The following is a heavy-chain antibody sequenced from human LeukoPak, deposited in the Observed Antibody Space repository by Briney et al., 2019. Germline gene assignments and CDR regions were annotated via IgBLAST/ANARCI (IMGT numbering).Heavy chain of an antibody. D-gene: IGHD3-22*01. V-gene: IGHV4-34*01. CDR1: GGSLSGYS. CDR2: IDESGSI. Sequence: SETLSLTCAVYGGSLSGYSWSWIRQPPGEGLQWIGEIDESGSINYNPSLKSRVTISVVTTKNQFSLQLSSLTAADTAVYYCARQGRTLYYYDSSGYIDYWGQGTLVTVSS. J-gene: IGHJ4*02. CDR3: ARQGRTLYYYDSSGYIDY.